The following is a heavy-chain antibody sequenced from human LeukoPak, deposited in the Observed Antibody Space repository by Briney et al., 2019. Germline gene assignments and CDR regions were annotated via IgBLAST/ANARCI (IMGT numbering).Heavy chain of an antibody. D-gene: IGHD3-10*01. Sequence: SETLSLTCTVSGSSISSYYWSWIRQPPGKGLEWIGYIYYSGSTNYNPSLKRRVTISVDTSKNQFSLKLSSVTAADTAVYYCARQADGSGSYSAWFDPWGQGTLVTVSS. V-gene: IGHV4-59*08. J-gene: IGHJ5*02. CDR1: GSSISSYY. CDR2: IYYSGST. CDR3: ARQADGSGSYSAWFDP.